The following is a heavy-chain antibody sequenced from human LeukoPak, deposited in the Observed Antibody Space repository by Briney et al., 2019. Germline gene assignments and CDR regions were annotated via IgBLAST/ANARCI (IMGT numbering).Heavy chain of an antibody. Sequence: PGGSLRLSCAASGFTFSVYNMNWVRQAPGKGLEWLSYISNNSNIIYYAASVKGRFTISRDNAKKSLYLQMNSLRAEDTAVYYCARDPRPDYYDFWSGYSPGGYYGMDVWGQGTTVTVSS. J-gene: IGHJ6*02. D-gene: IGHD3-3*01. V-gene: IGHV3-48*01. CDR1: GFTFSVYN. CDR3: ARDPRPDYYDFWSGYSPGGYYGMDV. CDR2: ISNNSNII.